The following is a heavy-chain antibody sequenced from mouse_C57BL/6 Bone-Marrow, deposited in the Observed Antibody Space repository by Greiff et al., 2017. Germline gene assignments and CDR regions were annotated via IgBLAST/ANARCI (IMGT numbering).Heavy chain of an antibody. Sequence: VQLQQSGAELVRPGTSVKVSCKASGYAFTNYLIEWVKQRPGQGLEWIGVINPGSGGTNYNEKFKGKATLTADKSSSTAYMQLSSLTSEDSAVYYCARYKNWDSWFAYWGQGTLVTVSA. CDR1: GYAFTNYL. J-gene: IGHJ3*01. D-gene: IGHD4-1*01. CDR2: INPGSGGT. V-gene: IGHV1-54*01. CDR3: ARYKNWDSWFAY.